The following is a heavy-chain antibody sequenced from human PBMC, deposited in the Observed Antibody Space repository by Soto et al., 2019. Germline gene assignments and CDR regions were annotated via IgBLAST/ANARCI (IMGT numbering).Heavy chain of an antibody. CDR2: ISGYNGNT. V-gene: IGHV1-18*01. J-gene: IGHJ4*02. CDR3: AREGQLDY. D-gene: IGHD6-6*01. CDR1: GYTFSNYG. Sequence: QVQLVQSGAEVKKPGASVKVSRKASGYTFSNYGFSWVRQAPGQGLEWMGWISGYNGNTNYAERIQGRVTMTTDTSTRTAYMELKSLRYDETVEYYCAREGQLDYWGQVTPVTVSS.